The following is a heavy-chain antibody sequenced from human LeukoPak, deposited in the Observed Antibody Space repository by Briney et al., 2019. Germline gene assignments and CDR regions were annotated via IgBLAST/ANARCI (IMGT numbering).Heavy chain of an antibody. Sequence: PSETLSLTCIISGGSISSSTYYWGWIRQPPGKGLEWIGTLSYSGKTYYNPSLKSRVTISIDTSKNQFSLKLTSATAADTAVYYCARENKYYYDSSGYFDYWGQGTLVTVSS. V-gene: IGHV4-39*07. D-gene: IGHD3-22*01. CDR1: GGSISSSTYY. CDR2: LSYSGKT. J-gene: IGHJ4*02. CDR3: ARENKYYYDSSGYFDY.